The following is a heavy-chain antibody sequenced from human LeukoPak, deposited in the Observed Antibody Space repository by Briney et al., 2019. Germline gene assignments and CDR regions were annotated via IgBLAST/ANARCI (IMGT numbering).Heavy chain of an antibody. V-gene: IGHV3-21*01. J-gene: IGHJ4*02. CDR3: ARYVVPSSLDY. CDR2: ISSSSYYI. Sequence: GGSLRLSCAASGFSFNNYAMSWVRQAPGKGLEWVSYISSSSYYIYYADSVKGRFTISRDNAKNSLYPQMNSLRVEDTAVYFCARYVVPSSLDYWGQGTLVTVSS. CDR1: GFSFNNYA. D-gene: IGHD2-15*01.